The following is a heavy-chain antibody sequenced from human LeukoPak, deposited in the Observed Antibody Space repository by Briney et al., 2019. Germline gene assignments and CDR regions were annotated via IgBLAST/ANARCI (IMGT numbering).Heavy chain of an antibody. D-gene: IGHD2-2*01. CDR3: AKARPCSRDTTTTCYRNWFDP. V-gene: IGHV3-23*01. CDR1: GFTFNIHA. Sequence: GGSLRLSCATSGFTFNIHAMSWVRQAPGKGLEWVSAVSAGGDGTYYADSVKGRFTISRDNSKNTLYLQMNSLRDDDTAIYYCAKARPCSRDTTTTCYRNWFDPWGQGTLVTVSS. CDR2: VSAGGDGT. J-gene: IGHJ5*02.